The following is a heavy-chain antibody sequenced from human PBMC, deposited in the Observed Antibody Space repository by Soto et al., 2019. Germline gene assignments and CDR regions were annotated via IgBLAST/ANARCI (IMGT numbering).Heavy chain of an antibody. V-gene: IGHV4-39*02. J-gene: IGHJ4*02. CDR1: GGSLSSSSYY. D-gene: IGHD3-16*02. Sequence: PSETLSPTCTVSGGSLSSSSYYRGWIRQPPGKGLEWIGSIYYSGSTYYNPSLKSRVTISVDTSKNHFPLRLASVTAADTATYYCARGQYFGAITFEGLDVKEPNFDYWDQGTRVTVSS. CDR2: IYYSGST. CDR3: ARGQYFGAITFEGLDVKEPNFDY.